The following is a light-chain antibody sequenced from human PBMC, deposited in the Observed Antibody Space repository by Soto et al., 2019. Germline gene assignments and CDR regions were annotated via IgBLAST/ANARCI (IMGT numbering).Light chain of an antibody. V-gene: IGKV1-39*01. CDR3: QQSYGTPIN. Sequence: DIQMTQSPSSLSASVGDRVTITCRASQSISRYLNWYQQKPGKAPNLLIYVASSLQSEVPSRFSGSGSGTDFTLTITSLQPEDFETYYCQQSYGTPINFGRGTRLEIK. J-gene: IGKJ5*01. CDR1: QSISRY. CDR2: VAS.